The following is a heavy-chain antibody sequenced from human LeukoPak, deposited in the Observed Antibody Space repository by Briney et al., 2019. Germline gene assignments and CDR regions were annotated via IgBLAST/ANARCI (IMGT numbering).Heavy chain of an antibody. Sequence: SETLSLTCAVYGGSFSGYYWSWLRQPAGKGLEWIGRIYTSGSTNYNPSLKSRVTISVDTSKNQFSLKLSSVTAADTAVYYCARTPGREYSRPWDYWGQGTLVTVSS. CDR1: GGSFSGYY. J-gene: IGHJ4*02. D-gene: IGHD6-6*01. V-gene: IGHV4-59*10. CDR3: ARTPGREYSRPWDY. CDR2: IYTSGST.